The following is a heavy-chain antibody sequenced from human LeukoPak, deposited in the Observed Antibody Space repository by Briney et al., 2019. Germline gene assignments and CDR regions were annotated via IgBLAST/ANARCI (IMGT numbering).Heavy chain of an antibody. V-gene: IGHV3-30*01. J-gene: IGHJ1*01. CDR3: ARSSGSYSHEFFQH. CDR1: GFTFSSYA. D-gene: IGHD1-26*01. CDR2: ISYDGSNK. Sequence: GRSLRLSCAASGFTFSSYAMHWVRQAPGKGLEWVAVISYDGSNKYYADSVKGRSTISRDNSKNTLYLQMNSLRAEDTAVYYCARSSGSYSHEFFQHWGQGTLVTVSS.